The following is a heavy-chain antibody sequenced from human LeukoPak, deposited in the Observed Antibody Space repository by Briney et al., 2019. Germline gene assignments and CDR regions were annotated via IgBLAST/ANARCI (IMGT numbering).Heavy chain of an antibody. CDR3: VRVVTTSSGWYHFDN. J-gene: IGHJ4*02. Sequence: PGGSLRLSCAASGFAITDHHMDWVRRAPGKGMEWVGRSQTTKPNSCTTESAASVKGRFTISRDDSKNSLYLQLTSLKTEDTAVYYCVRVVTTSSGWYHFDNWGQGTLVTVSS. D-gene: IGHD6-13*01. CDR2: SQTTKPNSCTT. CDR1: GFAITDHH. V-gene: IGHV3-72*01.